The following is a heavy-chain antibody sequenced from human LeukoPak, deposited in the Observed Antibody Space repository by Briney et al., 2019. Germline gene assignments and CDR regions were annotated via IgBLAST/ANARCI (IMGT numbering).Heavy chain of an antibody. J-gene: IGHJ4*02. D-gene: IGHD4-17*01. Sequence: GGSLRLSCAASVFTFSSYSMNWVRQAPGKGLEWVSYISSSSSTIYYADSVKGRFTISRDNAKNTLYLQMNSLRAEDTAVYYCARSLYGDYEDYWGQGTLVTVSS. V-gene: IGHV3-48*04. CDR3: ARSLYGDYEDY. CDR2: ISSSSSTI. CDR1: VFTFSSYS.